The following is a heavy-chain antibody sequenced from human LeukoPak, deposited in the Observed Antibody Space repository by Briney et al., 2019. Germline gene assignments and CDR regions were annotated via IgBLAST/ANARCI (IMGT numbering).Heavy chain of an antibody. J-gene: IGHJ6*02. CDR3: ARDQALSSDYGMDV. Sequence: PSETLSLTCTVSGGSISSYYWSWIRQPAGKGLEWIGRIYTSGSTNYNPSLKSRVTMSVDTSKNQFSLKLSSVTAADTAVYYCARDQALSSDYGMDVWGQGTTVAVSS. V-gene: IGHV4-4*07. CDR2: IYTSGST. D-gene: IGHD3-10*01. CDR1: GGSISSYY.